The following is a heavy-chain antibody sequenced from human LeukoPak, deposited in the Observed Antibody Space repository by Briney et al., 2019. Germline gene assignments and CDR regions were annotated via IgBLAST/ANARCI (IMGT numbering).Heavy chain of an antibody. D-gene: IGHD1-26*01. V-gene: IGHV4-38-2*02. CDR3: ARLGGSGSYYQSYYYYYMDV. Sequence: SSETLSLTCTVSGYSISSGYYWGWIRQPPGKGLEWIGSIYHSGSTYYNPSLKSRVTISVDTSKNQFSLKLSSVTAADTAVYYCARLGGSGSYYQSYYYYYMDVWGKGTTVTVSS. CDR1: GYSISSGYY. J-gene: IGHJ6*03. CDR2: IYHSGST.